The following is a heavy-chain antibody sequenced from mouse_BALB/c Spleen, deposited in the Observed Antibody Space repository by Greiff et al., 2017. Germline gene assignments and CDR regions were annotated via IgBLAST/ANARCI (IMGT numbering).Heavy chain of an antibody. V-gene: IGHV5-6-5*01. CDR3: ARGPYGNYGFAY. Sequence: EVQLQESGGGLVKPGGSLKLSCAASGFTFSSYAMSWVRQTPEKRLEWVASISSGGSTYYPDSVKGRFTISRDNARNILYLQMSSLRSEDTAMYYCARGPYGNYGFAYWGQGTLVTVSA. D-gene: IGHD2-1*01. CDR2: ISSGGST. CDR1: GFTFSSYA. J-gene: IGHJ3*01.